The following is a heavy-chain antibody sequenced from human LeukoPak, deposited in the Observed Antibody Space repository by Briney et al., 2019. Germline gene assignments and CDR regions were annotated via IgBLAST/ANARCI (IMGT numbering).Heavy chain of an antibody. J-gene: IGHJ4*02. CDR1: GLTFRTFA. Sequence: GGSLRLSCAASGLTFRTFAMHWVRQAPGNGLEYVSGISSSGSSTYYGNSVKGRFTISRDNSKNTLYLQMGSLRAEDMAVYYCARGGYNSGWSTFDYWGQGTLVTVSS. V-gene: IGHV3-64*01. CDR2: ISSSGSST. D-gene: IGHD6-19*01. CDR3: ARGGYNSGWSTFDY.